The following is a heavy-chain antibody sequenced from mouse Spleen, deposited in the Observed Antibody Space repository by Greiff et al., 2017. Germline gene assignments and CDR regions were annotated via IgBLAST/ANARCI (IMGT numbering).Heavy chain of an antibody. Sequence: VQLQQSGPELVKPGASVKMSCKASGYTFTSYVMHWVKQKPGQGLEWIGYINPYNDGTKYNEKFKGKATPTSDKSSSTAYMELSSLTSEDSAVYYCAREGLLQAMDYWGQGTSVTVSS. J-gene: IGHJ4*01. V-gene: IGHV1-14*01. CDR3: AREGLLQAMDY. CDR2: INPYNDGT. D-gene: IGHD2-3*01. CDR1: GYTFTSYV.